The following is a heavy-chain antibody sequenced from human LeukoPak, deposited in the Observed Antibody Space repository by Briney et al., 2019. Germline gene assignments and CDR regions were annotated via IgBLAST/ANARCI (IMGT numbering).Heavy chain of an antibody. D-gene: IGHD3-16*01. CDR2: INVYDGDT. V-gene: IGHV1-18*01. J-gene: IGHJ4*02. CDR3: ARSLALGVPVSDY. Sequence: GASVKVSCTASGYTFTSYAINWLRRAPGQGLELMGWINVYDGDTNYAQRFQGRVIMTTDSSTSTAYMELKSLRSDDTAVYYCARSLALGVPVSDYWGQGTLVTVSS. CDR1: GYTFTSYA.